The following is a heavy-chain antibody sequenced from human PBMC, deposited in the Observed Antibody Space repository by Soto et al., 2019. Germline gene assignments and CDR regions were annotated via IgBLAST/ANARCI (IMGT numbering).Heavy chain of an antibody. CDR1: GFTFGDSY. J-gene: IGHJ5*02. D-gene: IGHD2-15*01. Sequence: QVQLVESGGGLVPPRGSLRLSCAGSGFTFGDSYMSWIRQAPGKGLEWLSYISPGSRYPAYADSVKGRFTISRDNARGSLFLQMTSLTAEDTAMYYCVRGGGGGLFDPWGQGTMVTVSS. CDR3: VRGGGGGLFDP. CDR2: ISPGSRYP. V-gene: IGHV3-11*06.